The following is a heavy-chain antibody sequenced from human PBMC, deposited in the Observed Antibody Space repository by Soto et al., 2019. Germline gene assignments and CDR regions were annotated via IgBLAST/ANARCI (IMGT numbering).Heavy chain of an antibody. D-gene: IGHD3-22*01. Sequence: GGSLRLSCAASGFTFSSYAMSWVRQAPGKGLEWVSAISGSGGSTYYADSVKGRFTISRDNSKNTLYLQMNSLRAEDTAVYYCAKDMDYYYDSSGYYYDFFGFDYWGQGTLVTVSS. CDR3: AKDMDYYYDSSGYYYDFFGFDY. J-gene: IGHJ4*02. CDR2: ISGSGGST. V-gene: IGHV3-23*01. CDR1: GFTFSSYA.